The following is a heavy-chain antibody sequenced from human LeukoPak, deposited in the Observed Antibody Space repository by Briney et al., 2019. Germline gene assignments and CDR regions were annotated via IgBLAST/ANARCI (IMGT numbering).Heavy chain of an antibody. V-gene: IGHV4-59*08. Sequence: KPSETLSPTRTFSGGSIRGYYWGWIRQPPGKGLEWIGYIYYSGSTNYNPSLKSRVTISVDTSKNQFSLKLSSVTAADTAVYYCARQGAGVPFDYWGRGTLVTVSS. D-gene: IGHD3-10*01. CDR3: ARQGAGVPFDY. J-gene: IGHJ4*02. CDR1: GGSIRGYY. CDR2: IYYSGST.